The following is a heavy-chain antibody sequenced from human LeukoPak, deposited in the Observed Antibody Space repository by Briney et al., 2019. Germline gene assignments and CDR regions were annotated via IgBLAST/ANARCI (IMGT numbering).Heavy chain of an antibody. CDR2: IKQDGSEK. J-gene: IGHJ6*04. CDR1: GFTFSSYW. Sequence: TGGSLRLSCAPSGFTFSSYWMSWVRQAPGKGLEWVANIKQDGSEKYNVDSVKGRFTISRDNAKNSLYLQMNSLRAEDTAVYYCARKAYGLDVWGKGTTVTVSS. V-gene: IGHV3-7*03. CDR3: ARKAYGLDV.